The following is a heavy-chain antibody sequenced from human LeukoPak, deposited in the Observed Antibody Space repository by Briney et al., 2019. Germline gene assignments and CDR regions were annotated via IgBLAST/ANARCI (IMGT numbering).Heavy chain of an antibody. J-gene: IGHJ5*02. CDR1: GFTFSSYA. V-gene: IGHV3-7*01. Sequence: GGSLRLSCAASGFTFSSYAMSWVRQAPGKGLEWVANTKQDGSEKYYVDSVKGRFTISRDNARNSLYLQMNSLRAEDTAVYYCARDNRPDSPGPYNWFDPWGQGTLVTVSS. D-gene: IGHD1-14*01. CDR2: TKQDGSEK. CDR3: ARDNRPDSPGPYNWFDP.